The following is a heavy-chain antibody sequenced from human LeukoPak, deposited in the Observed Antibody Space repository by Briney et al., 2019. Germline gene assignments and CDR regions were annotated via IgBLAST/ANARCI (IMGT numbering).Heavy chain of an antibody. V-gene: IGHV4-34*01. J-gene: IGHJ3*02. CDR1: GGSFSGYY. D-gene: IGHD3-9*01. CDR3: ARVPLQYDILTLGAFDI. CDR2: INHSGST. Sequence: SETLSLTCAVYGGSFSGYYWSWIRQPPGKGLVWSGEINHSGSTNYNPSLKSRVTISVDTSKNQFSLKLSSVTAADTAVYYCARVPLQYDILTLGAFDIWGQGTMVTVSS.